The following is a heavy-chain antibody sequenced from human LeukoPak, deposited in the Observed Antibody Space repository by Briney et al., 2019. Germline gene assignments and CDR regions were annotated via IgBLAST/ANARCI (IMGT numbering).Heavy chain of an antibody. D-gene: IGHD1-26*01. Sequence: ASVKVSCKASGYTFTSYAMHWVRQAPGQRLEWMGWINAGNGNTKYSQKFQGRVTITRDTSASTAYMELSSLRSEDTAVYYCARVHKIREDYFDYWGQGTLVTVSS. CDR1: GYTFTSYA. CDR2: INAGNGNT. V-gene: IGHV1-3*01. J-gene: IGHJ4*02. CDR3: ARVHKIREDYFDY.